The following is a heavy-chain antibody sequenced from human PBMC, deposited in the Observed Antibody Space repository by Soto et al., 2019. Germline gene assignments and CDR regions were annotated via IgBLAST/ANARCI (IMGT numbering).Heavy chain of an antibody. J-gene: IGHJ4*02. CDR3: AKDREGLVVVVAATLFDY. Sequence: QVQLVESGGGVVQPGRSLRLSCAASGFTFSSYGMHWVRQAPGKGLAWVAVISYDGSNKYYADSVKGRFTISRDNSKNTLYLQMNSLRAEDTAVYYCAKDREGLVVVVAATLFDYWGQGTLVTVSS. CDR1: GFTFSSYG. CDR2: ISYDGSNK. D-gene: IGHD2-15*01. V-gene: IGHV3-30*18.